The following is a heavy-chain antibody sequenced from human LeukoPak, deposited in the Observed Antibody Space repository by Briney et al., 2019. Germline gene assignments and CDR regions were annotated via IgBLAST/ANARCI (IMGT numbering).Heavy chain of an antibody. Sequence: SETLSLTCTVSGGSISRDGYYWSWIRQHPGKGLEWIGYIYYNGSTYYNPSLKSRLTISVDTSKNQFSLKLSSVTAAGTAFYYCARGKTYYYGSGTYSWYFDLWGRGTLVTVSS. D-gene: IGHD3-10*01. V-gene: IGHV4-31*03. CDR3: ARGKTYYYGSGTYSWYFDL. CDR1: GGSISRDGYY. CDR2: IYYNGST. J-gene: IGHJ2*01.